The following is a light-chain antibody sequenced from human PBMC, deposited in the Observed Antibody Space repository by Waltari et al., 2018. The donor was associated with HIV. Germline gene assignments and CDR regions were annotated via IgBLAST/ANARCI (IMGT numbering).Light chain of an antibody. V-gene: IGKV1-39*01. CDR2: SAS. J-gene: IGKJ3*01. CDR3: QQSYGTPLT. Sequence: DIQMTQSPSSLSASVGDRVTITCRASQTIDNYLNWYQQRPGKAPNLLIYSASSLQSGVPSRFSCSGSGTDFTLTITSLQPEDFASYYCQQSYGTPLTFGPGTKVDIK. CDR1: QTIDNY.